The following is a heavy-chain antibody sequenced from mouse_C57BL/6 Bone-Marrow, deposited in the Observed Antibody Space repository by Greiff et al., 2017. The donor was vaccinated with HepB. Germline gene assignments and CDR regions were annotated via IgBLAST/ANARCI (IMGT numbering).Heavy chain of an antibody. CDR1: GYTFTSYW. D-gene: IGHD1-1*02. CDR3: ASYGDAY. Sequence: QVQLKESGAELVKPGASVKMSCKASGYTFTSYWITWVKQRPGQGLEWIGDIYPSSGSTNYNEKFKSKATLTVDTSSSTAYMQLSSLTSEDSAVYYCASYGDAYWGQGTLVTVSA. J-gene: IGHJ3*01. V-gene: IGHV1-55*01. CDR2: IYPSSGST.